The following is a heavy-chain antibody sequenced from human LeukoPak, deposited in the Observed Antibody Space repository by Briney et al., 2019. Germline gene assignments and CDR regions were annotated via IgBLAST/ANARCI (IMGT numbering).Heavy chain of an antibody. CDR2: IYYSGST. J-gene: IGHJ3*02. D-gene: IGHD2-2*01. CDR1: GGSISSYY. V-gene: IGHV4-59*01. Sequence: PSETLSLTCTVSGGSISSYYWSWIRQPPGKGLEWIGYIYYSGSTNYNPPLKSRVTISVDTSKNQFSLKLSSVTAADTAVYYCARGGGIVVVPAATVDAFDIWGQGIMVTVSS. CDR3: ARGGGIVVVPAATVDAFDI.